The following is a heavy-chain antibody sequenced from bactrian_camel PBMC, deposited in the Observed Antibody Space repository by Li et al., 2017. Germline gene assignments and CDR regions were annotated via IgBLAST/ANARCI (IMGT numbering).Heavy chain of an antibody. CDR1: GYTSDC. V-gene: IGHV3S1*01. CDR3: TKAGNDYWASAY. J-gene: IGHJ4*01. CDR2: IDSDGST. Sequence: QVQLVESGGGLVQPGGSLRLSCAASGYTSDCMAWFRQAPGAERAGVAAIDSDGSTHYARSVAGRFTISRDNDKNTLYLQMNSLKPEDTAMYYCTKAGNDYWASAYWGQGTQVTVS. D-gene: IGHD4*01.